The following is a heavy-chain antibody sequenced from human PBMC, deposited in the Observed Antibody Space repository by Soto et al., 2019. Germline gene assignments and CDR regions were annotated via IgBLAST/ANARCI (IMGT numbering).Heavy chain of an antibody. CDR3: ARRTGSSTYYFDY. V-gene: IGHV4-39*02. CDR1: GDSITSNSYF. CDR2: IYYSGTT. Sequence: SDTLSLTCTVSGDSITSNSYFWAWIRQPPGKGLEWIGSIYYSGTTYYNPSLKSRLTMSVDTSKNHFSLNLSSVTAADTAVYYCARRTGSSTYYFDYWGQGALVPVSS. D-gene: IGHD6-6*01. J-gene: IGHJ4*02.